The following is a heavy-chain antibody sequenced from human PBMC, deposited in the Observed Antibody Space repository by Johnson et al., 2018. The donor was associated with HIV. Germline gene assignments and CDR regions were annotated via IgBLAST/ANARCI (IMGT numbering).Heavy chain of an antibody. V-gene: IGHV3-30*14. J-gene: IGHJ3*02. CDR1: GFTFSSYA. CDR3: ARACLSIAAAGTPPGAFDI. D-gene: IGHD6-13*01. CDR2: ISYDGSNK. Sequence: QVQLVESGGGLVQPGGSLRLSCAASGFTFSSYAMHWVRQAPGKGLEWVAVISYDGSNKYYADSVKGRFTISRDNSKNTLYLQMNSLRAEDTAVYYCARACLSIAAAGTPPGAFDIWGQGTMVTVSS.